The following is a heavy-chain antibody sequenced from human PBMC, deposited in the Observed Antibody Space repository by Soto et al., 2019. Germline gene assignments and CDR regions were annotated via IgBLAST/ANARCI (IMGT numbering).Heavy chain of an antibody. Sequence: GGSLRLSCVGSGFTFSSYAIRWVRQAPGKGLEWVSAIGSSGANTYYADSVKGRFTISRDNSKNTVYLQMNSLRAEDTAVYYCSKAFGTYYFDYWGQGTVVPVSS. CDR1: GFTFSSYA. J-gene: IGHJ4*01. D-gene: IGHD3-10*01. CDR3: SKAFGTYYFDY. CDR2: IGSSGANT. V-gene: IGHV3-23*01.